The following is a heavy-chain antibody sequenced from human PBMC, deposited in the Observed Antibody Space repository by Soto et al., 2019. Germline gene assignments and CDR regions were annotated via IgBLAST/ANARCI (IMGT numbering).Heavy chain of an antibody. Sequence: SETLSLTCTVSGGSISSYYWSWIRQPPGNGLEWIGYIYYSGSTNYNPSLKSRVTISVDTSKNQFSLKLSSVTAADTAVYYCARYNWGAMGAFDIWGQGTMVTV. CDR2: IYYSGST. CDR3: ARYNWGAMGAFDI. CDR1: GGSISSYY. D-gene: IGHD1-1*01. V-gene: IGHV4-59*01. J-gene: IGHJ3*02.